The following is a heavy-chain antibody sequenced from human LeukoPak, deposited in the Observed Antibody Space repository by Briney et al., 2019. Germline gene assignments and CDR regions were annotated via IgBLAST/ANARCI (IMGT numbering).Heavy chain of an antibody. CDR1: GFTFSSYS. CDR2: ISSSSSYI. D-gene: IGHD3-22*01. CDR3: ARDLRTYYYDSSGYYGAFDI. J-gene: IGHJ3*02. Sequence: GGSLRLSCAASGFTFSSYSMNWVRQAPGKGLEWVSSISSSSSYIYYADSVKGRFTISRDNAKNSLYLQMNSLRAEDTAVYYCARDLRTYYYDSSGYYGAFDIWGQGTMVTVSS. V-gene: IGHV3-21*01.